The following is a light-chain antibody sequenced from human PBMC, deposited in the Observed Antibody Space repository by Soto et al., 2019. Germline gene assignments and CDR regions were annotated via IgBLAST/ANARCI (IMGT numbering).Light chain of an antibody. CDR3: QQHNQWPIT. Sequence: IVLTQSPATLSVSPGDRASLSCRASQSVGNYLAWYQRKAGQGPRLLIYHVSTRATGIPARFSGSGSGTEFTLTINSLQSEDFAVYYCQQHNQWPITFGQGTRLEIK. V-gene: IGKV3D-15*01. CDR2: HVS. J-gene: IGKJ5*01. CDR1: QSVGNY.